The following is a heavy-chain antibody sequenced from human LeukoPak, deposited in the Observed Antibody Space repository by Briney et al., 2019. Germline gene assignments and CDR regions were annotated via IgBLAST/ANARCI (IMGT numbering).Heavy chain of an antibody. CDR1: GGSFSGYY. V-gene: IGHV4-34*01. J-gene: IGHJ6*03. CDR3: ARLGLRLRRSYYYYMDV. CDR2: INHSGST. D-gene: IGHD4-17*01. Sequence: SETLSLTCAVYGGSFSGYYWSWIRQPPGKGLEWIGEINHSGSTNYNPSLKSRVTISVDTSKNQFSLKLSSVTAADTAVYYCARLGLRLRRSYYYYMDVWGKGTTVTISS.